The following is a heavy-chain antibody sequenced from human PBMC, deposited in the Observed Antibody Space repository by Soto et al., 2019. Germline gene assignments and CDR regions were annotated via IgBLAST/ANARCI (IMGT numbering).Heavy chain of an antibody. Sequence: QVQLVQSGAEVKKPGSSVKVSCKASGGTFSSYAISWVRQAPGQGLEWMGGIIPIFGTANYAQKFQGRVTITAGESTSTAYMELSSLRSADTAEYYCARDRTTAMVDYYYGMDVWGQGTTVTVSS. CDR3: ARDRTTAMVDYYYGMDV. D-gene: IGHD5-18*01. V-gene: IGHV1-69*12. J-gene: IGHJ6*02. CDR2: IIPIFGTA. CDR1: GGTFSSYA.